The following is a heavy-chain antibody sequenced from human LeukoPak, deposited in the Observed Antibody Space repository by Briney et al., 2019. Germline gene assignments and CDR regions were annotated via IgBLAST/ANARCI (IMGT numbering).Heavy chain of an antibody. V-gene: IGHV4-38-2*02. CDR3: VRDGGFYYTASPNSWFDP. CDR2: ISNRGSP. Sequence: SETLSLTCLVSGFSISSDDCWGWIRQPPGKGLEWIGSISNRGSPYYNPSLKSRVTMSVDTPNNHFSLGLSSVAAADTAVYYCVRDGGFYYTASPNSWFDPWGQGTLVTVSS. D-gene: IGHD2-15*01. J-gene: IGHJ5*02. CDR1: GFSISSDDC.